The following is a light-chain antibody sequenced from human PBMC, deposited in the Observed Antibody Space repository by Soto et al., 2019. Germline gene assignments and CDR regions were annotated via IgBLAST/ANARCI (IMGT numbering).Light chain of an antibody. CDR2: WAS. V-gene: IGKV4-1*01. Sequence: DIVLTQSPDSLAVSLGERATISCKSSQSVVDRSNNKNYVAWYQKKPGQPPKMLIYWASTRESGVPDRFRGSGSWTDCTLTISGLQSEDVAVYYCHQYNTSPQTFGQGTTVEIK. CDR1: QSVVDRSNNKNY. CDR3: HQYNTSPQT. J-gene: IGKJ1*01.